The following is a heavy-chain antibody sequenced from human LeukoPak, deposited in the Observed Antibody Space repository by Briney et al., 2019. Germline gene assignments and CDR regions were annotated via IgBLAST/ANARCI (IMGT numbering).Heavy chain of an antibody. CDR3: ARDWFGGAHFDY. D-gene: IGHD3-10*01. CDR1: GFTFSSYS. CDR2: ISSSSSYI. V-gene: IGHV3-21*01. Sequence: GGSLRLSCAASGFTFSSYSMNWVRQAPGKGLEWVSSISSSSSYIYYADSVKGRFTISRDNAKNSLYLQMNSLRAEDTAVYYCARDWFGGAHFDYWGQGTLVTVSS. J-gene: IGHJ4*02.